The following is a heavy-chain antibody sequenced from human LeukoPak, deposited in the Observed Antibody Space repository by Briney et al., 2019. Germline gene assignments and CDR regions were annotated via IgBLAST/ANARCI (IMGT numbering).Heavy chain of an antibody. CDR1: GYTFTGYD. D-gene: IGHD6-13*01. J-gene: IGHJ5*02. Sequence: ASVKVSCKASGYTFTGYDMHWVRQATGQGLEWMGWINPNSGGTNYAQKFQGRVTMTRDTSISTAYMELSRLRSDDTAVYYCSRGGSSRSWYEAYWFDPWGQGTLVT. CDR2: INPNSGGT. V-gene: IGHV1-2*02. CDR3: SRGGSSRSWYEAYWFDP.